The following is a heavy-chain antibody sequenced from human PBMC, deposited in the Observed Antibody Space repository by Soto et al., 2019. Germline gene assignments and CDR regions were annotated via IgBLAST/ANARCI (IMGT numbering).Heavy chain of an antibody. J-gene: IGHJ4*02. V-gene: IGHV4-30-2*01. CDR2: IYHSGST. Sequence: PSETLSLSCSVSGGSISGGGYSWSWLRQPPGKGLEWIAYIYHSGSTYYNPSLKSRVTISVDRSRNQFSLKLSSVTAADTAVYYCARVPDYWGQGTLVTVSS. CDR1: GGSISGGGYS. CDR3: ARVPDY.